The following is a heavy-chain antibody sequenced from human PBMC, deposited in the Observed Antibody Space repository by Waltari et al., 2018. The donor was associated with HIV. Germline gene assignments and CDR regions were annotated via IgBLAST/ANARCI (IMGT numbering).Heavy chain of an antibody. V-gene: IGHV4-61*02. J-gene: IGHJ4*02. CDR3: TNGGDINGSEFDF. Sequence: QVRLQESGPGLVKPSQTLSLTCSVSGGSITSVSYYWSWIRQPTGKGLEWIGRVHTSGNSHYNPSLRSRVTISVDTSKNQFSLSMNSVTAADTAVYYCTNGGDINGSEFDFWGQGALVTVSS. D-gene: IGHD3-10*01. CDR2: VHTSGNS. CDR1: GGSITSVSYY.